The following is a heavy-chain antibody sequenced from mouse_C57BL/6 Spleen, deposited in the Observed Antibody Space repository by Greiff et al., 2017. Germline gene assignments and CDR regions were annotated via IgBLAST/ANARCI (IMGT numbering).Heavy chain of an antibody. Sequence: QVQLQQPGAELVKPGASVKMSCKASGYTFTSYWITWVKQRPGQGLEWIGDIYPGSGSTNYNEMFKSKATLTVDTSSSTAYMPLSSLTSEDSAVYYGARSYGSSYGWFAYWGQGTLVTVSA. CDR1: GYTFTSYW. J-gene: IGHJ3*01. V-gene: IGHV1-55*01. CDR2: IYPGSGST. CDR3: ARSYGSSYGWFAY. D-gene: IGHD1-1*01.